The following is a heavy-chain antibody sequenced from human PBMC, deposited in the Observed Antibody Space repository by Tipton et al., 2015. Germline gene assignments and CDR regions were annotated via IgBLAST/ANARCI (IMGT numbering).Heavy chain of an antibody. CDR1: GFTFGDYA. CDR2: ISGSGGST. J-gene: IGHJ5*02. D-gene: IGHD3-10*01. Sequence: SLRLSCAASGFTFGDYAMYWVRQTPGKGLEWVSAISGSGGSTYYADSVKGRFTISRDNSKNTLYLQMNSLRAEDTAVYYCARYSKWFGDQSRFDPWGQGTLVTVSS. V-gene: IGHV3-23*01. CDR3: ARYSKWFGDQSRFDP.